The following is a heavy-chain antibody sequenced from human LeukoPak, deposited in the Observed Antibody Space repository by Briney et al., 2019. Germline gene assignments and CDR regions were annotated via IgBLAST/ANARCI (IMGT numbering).Heavy chain of an antibody. D-gene: IGHD3-10*01. CDR1: GYTFTGYY. J-gene: IGHJ5*02. CDR3: ARRSYYGSGSYYPFDP. Sequence: ASVKVSCKASGYTFTGYYMHWVRQAPGQGLEWMGWINPNSGGTNYAQKFQGRVTITADKSTSTAYMELSSLRSEDTAVYYCARRSYYGSGSYYPFDPWGQGTLVTVSS. CDR2: INPNSGGT. V-gene: IGHV1-2*02.